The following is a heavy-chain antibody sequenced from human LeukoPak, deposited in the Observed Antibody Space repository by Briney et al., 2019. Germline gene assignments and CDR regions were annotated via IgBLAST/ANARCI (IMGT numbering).Heavy chain of an antibody. J-gene: IGHJ1*01. CDR1: GFTFSSYG. Sequence: GSLRLSCAASGFTFSSYGMHWVRQAPGKGLEWVAFIRYDGSNKYYADSVKGRFTISRDNSKNTLYLQMNSLRAEDTAVYYCAPTTRGQWGTPSPADRLPWGQGTLVTVSS. V-gene: IGHV3-30*02. D-gene: IGHD5-12*01. CDR3: APTTRGQWGTPSPADRLP. CDR2: IRYDGSNK.